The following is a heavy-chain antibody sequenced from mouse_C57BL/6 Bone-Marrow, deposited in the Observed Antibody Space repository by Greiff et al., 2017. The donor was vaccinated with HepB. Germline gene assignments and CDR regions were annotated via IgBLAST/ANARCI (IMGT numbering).Heavy chain of an antibody. J-gene: IGHJ3*01. Sequence: VQLQQSGAELVRPGASVKLSCTASGFNIKDYYMNWVKQRPGKGLEWIGQIYPGDGDTNYNGKFKGKATLTADKSSSTAYMQLSSLTSEDSAVYFCARGAYWGQGTLVTVSA. CDR3: ARGAY. V-gene: IGHV1-80*01. CDR1: GFNIKDYY. CDR2: IYPGDGDT.